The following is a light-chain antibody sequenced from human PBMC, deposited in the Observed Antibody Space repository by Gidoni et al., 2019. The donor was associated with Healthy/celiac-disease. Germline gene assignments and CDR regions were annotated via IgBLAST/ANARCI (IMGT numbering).Light chain of an antibody. CDR3: CSYAGSSTVV. J-gene: IGLJ2*01. V-gene: IGLV2-23*01. CDR1: SSDVGSYNL. CDR2: EGS. Sequence: QSALTQPASVSGSPGQSIRISCTGTSSDVGSYNLVSWYQQHPGKAPKLMIYEGSKRPSGVSNRFSGSKSGNTASLTISGLQAEDEADYYCCSYAGSSTVVFGGGTKLTVL.